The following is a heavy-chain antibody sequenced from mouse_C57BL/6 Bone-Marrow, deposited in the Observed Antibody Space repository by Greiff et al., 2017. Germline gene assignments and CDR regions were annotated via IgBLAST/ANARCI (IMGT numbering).Heavy chain of an antibody. Sequence: VQLQQSGAELVKPGASVKLSCKASGYTFTSYWMHWVKQRPGRGLEWIGRIVPNSGGTKYNEKFKSKATLTVDKPSSTAYMQLSSLTSEDSAVYYCAKSSLVFYAMDYWGQGTSVTVSS. D-gene: IGHD1-1*01. V-gene: IGHV1-72*01. CDR1: GYTFTSYW. CDR3: AKSSLVFYAMDY. J-gene: IGHJ4*01. CDR2: IVPNSGGT.